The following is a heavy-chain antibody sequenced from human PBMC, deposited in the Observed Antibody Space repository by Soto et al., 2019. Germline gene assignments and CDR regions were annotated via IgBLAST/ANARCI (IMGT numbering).Heavy chain of an antibody. D-gene: IGHD3-22*01. CDR3: ARGYYYDSSGYYYGP. J-gene: IGHJ5*02. CDR1: GYTFTTSD. Sequence: ASVKVSCKASGYTFTTSDINWVRQATVQGLEWMGWMNPNSGNTGYAQKFQGRVTMTRDTSISTAYMELSGLRSEDTAVYYCARGYYYDSSGYYYGPWGQGTPVTVSS. CDR2: MNPNSGNT. V-gene: IGHV1-8*01.